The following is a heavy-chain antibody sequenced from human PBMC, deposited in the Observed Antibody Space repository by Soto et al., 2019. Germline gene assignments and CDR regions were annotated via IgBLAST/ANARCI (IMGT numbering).Heavy chain of an antibody. CDR3: ARHGYSYGGGYFDY. D-gene: IGHD5-18*01. V-gene: IGHV3-66*04. CDR2: IYSGGSA. CDR1: GFTVSSNY. J-gene: IGHJ4*02. Sequence: EVQLVESGGGLVQPGGSLRLSCAASGFTVSSNYMSWVRQAPGKGLEWVSVIYSGGSAYYADSVKGRFTISRDNSKNTLYHQMNSLRAEDMAVYYCARHGYSYGGGYFDYWGQGTLVTVSS.